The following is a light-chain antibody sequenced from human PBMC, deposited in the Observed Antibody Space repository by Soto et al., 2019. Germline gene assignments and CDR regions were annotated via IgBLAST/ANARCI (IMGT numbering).Light chain of an antibody. CDR3: GSYSSTDTPFV. CDR1: STDVGGYNY. CDR2: EVT. J-gene: IGLJ1*01. Sequence: SVLAHPSSVSGSPGQSITISCTGTSTDVGGYNYVSWYQHHSGKAPKLLIYEVTNRPSGTSDRFSGSKSVNTASLTISGLQAEDESDYYCGSYSSTDTPFVFGTGTKVTVL. V-gene: IGLV2-14*01.